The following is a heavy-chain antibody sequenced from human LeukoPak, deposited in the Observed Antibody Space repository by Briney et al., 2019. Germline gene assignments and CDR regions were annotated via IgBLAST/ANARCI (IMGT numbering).Heavy chain of an antibody. CDR1: GGSFSGYY. J-gene: IGHJ6*03. V-gene: IGHV4-34*01. Sequence: SETLSLTRAVYGGSFSGYYWSWIRQPPGKGLEWIGEINHSGSTNYNPSLKSRVTISVDTSKNQFSLKLSSVTAADTAVYYCARLTPRYSSGWPYYYYYMDVWGKGTTVTVSS. D-gene: IGHD6-19*01. CDR3: ARLTPRYSSGWPYYYYYMDV. CDR2: INHSGST.